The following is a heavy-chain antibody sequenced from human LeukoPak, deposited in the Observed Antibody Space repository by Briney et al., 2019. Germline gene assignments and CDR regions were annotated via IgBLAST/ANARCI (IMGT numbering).Heavy chain of an antibody. D-gene: IGHD5-12*01. CDR3: ARDSHGYSGYVRTEAVDY. V-gene: IGHV3-33*01. CDR1: GFTFSSYG. Sequence: GGSLRLSCAASGFTFSSYGMHWVRQAPGKGLEWVAVIWYDGSNKYYADSVKGRFTISRDNSKNTLYLQMNSLRAEDTAVYYCARDSHGYSGYVRTEAVDYWGQGTLVTVSS. CDR2: IWYDGSNK. J-gene: IGHJ4*02.